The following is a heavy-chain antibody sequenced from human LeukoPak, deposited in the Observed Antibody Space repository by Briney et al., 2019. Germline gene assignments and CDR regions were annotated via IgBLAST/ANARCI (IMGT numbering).Heavy chain of an antibody. CDR2: IIPIFGTA. J-gene: IGHJ5*02. CDR3: ARALFYYGSGRSWFDP. V-gene: IGHV1-69*13. Sequence: SVKVSCTASGGTFSSYAVSWVRQAPGQGLEWMGGIIPIFGTANYAQKFQGRVTITADESTSTAYMELSSLRSDDTAVYYCARALFYYGSGRSWFDPWGQGTLVTVSS. D-gene: IGHD3-10*01. CDR1: GGTFSSYA.